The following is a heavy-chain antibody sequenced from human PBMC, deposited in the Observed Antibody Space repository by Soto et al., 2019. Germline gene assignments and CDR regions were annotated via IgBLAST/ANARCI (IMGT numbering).Heavy chain of an antibody. CDR3: ARGGTVPYWYFDL. V-gene: IGHV4-31*03. CDR2: IYYSGST. CDR1: GGSISSGGYY. Sequence: QVQLQESGPGLVKPSQTLSLTCTVSGGSISSGGYYWSWIRQHPGKGLEWVGYIYYSGSTYYNPSLMSRVTISVDTSKNHFSLKLSSVTAADTAVYYCARGGTVPYWYFDLWGRGTLVTVSS. D-gene: IGHD4-17*01. J-gene: IGHJ2*01.